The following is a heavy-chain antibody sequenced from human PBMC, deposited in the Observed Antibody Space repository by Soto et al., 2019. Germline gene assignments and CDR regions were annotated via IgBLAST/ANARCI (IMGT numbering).Heavy chain of an antibody. V-gene: IGHV1-8*01. D-gene: IGHD1-1*01. CDR3: ARGTRTHDS. CDR1: GYTFTSYD. J-gene: IGHJ4*02. CDR2: MNPNSGNT. Sequence: QVQLVQSGAEVKKPGASVKVSCKASGYTFTSYDINWVRQATGQGLEWMGWMNPNSGNTGYAQKFQGRVTMTRNTSISTAYIELTSLTSEDAALYFCARGTRTHDSWGQGTLVTVSS.